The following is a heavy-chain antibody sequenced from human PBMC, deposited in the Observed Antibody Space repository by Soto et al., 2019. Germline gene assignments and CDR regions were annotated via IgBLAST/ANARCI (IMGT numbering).Heavy chain of an antibody. V-gene: IGHV1-69*13. D-gene: IGHD4-4*01. J-gene: IGHJ5*02. CDR2: IKPISDIT. CDR1: GDTFGRFT. CDR3: ARDPSTINKLIGVWFDP. Sequence: GASVKVSCKASGDTFGRFTINWVRQAPGQGLEWMGGIKPISDITNYAQRFQGRVTFTADASTSTAYLELSSLRSEDTAMYYCARDPSTINKLIGVWFDPWGQGTLVTVSS.